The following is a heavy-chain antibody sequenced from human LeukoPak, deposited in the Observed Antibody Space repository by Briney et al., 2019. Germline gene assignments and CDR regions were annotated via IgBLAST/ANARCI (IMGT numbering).Heavy chain of an antibody. J-gene: IGHJ6*03. CDR2: IYTSGST. V-gene: IGHV4-4*07. CDR1: GGSISSYY. CDR3: ARDLIYSASSSFGGPPLGEGYYYMDV. Sequence: PSETLSLTCTVSGGSISSYYWSWIRQPAGKGLEWIGRIYTSGSTNYNPSLKSRVTMSVDTSKNQFSLKLSSVTAADTAVYYCARDLIYSASSSFGGPPLGEGYYYMDVWGKGTTVTVSS. D-gene: IGHD6-6*01.